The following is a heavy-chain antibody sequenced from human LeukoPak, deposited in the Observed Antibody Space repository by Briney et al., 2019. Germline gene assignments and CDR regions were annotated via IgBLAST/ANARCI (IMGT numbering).Heavy chain of an antibody. J-gene: IGHJ4*02. V-gene: IGHV4-31*03. CDR1: GGSISSGGYY. CDR3: ARETYYYDSSGYYPFDY. D-gene: IGHD3-22*01. CDR2: VYYSGST. Sequence: SQTLSLTCTVSGGSISSGGYYWSWIRQHPGKGLEWIGYVYYSGSTYYNPSLKSRVTISVDTSKNQFSLKLSSVTAADTAVYYCARETYYYDSSGYYPFDYWGQGTLVTVSS.